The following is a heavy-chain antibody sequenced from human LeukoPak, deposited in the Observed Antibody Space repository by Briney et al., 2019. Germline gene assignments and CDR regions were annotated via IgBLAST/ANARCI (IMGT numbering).Heavy chain of an antibody. D-gene: IGHD3-22*01. CDR3: ARVQGYYYDSSGYYHWFDP. V-gene: IGHV1-18*01. J-gene: IGHJ5*02. CDR1: GYTFTSYG. Sequence: ASVKVSCKASGYTFTSYGISWVRQAPGQGLEWMGWISAYNGSTNYAQKLQGRVTMTTDTSTSTAYMELRSLRSDDTAVYYCARVQGYYYDSSGYYHWFDPWGQGTLVTVSS. CDR2: ISAYNGST.